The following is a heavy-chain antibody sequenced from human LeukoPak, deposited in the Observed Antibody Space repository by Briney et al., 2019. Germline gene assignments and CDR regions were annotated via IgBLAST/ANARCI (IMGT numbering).Heavy chain of an antibody. CDR3: ARGHRSPPSVYDSSGYYSWDYYYYMDV. CDR2: ISSSSSTI. J-gene: IGHJ6*03. V-gene: IGHV3-48*01. Sequence: PGGSLRLSCAASGFTFSSYSMNWVRQAPGKGLEWVSYISSSSSTIYYADSVKGRFTISRDNAKNSLYLQMNSLRAEDTAVYYCARGHRSPPSVYDSSGYYSWDYYYYMDVWGKGTTVTVSS. CDR1: GFTFSSYS. D-gene: IGHD3-22*01.